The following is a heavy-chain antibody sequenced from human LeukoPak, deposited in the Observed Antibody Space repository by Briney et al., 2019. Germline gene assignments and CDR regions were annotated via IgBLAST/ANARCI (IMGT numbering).Heavy chain of an antibody. CDR3: ARDLRAVAGKRYYYYYGMDV. CDR2: IYTSGST. Sequence: SQTLSLTCTVSGGSISSGSYYWSWIRQPAGKGLEWIGRIYTSGSTNYNPSLKSRVTISVDTSKNQFSLKLSSVTAADTAVYYCARDLRAVAGKRYYYYYGMDVWGQGTTVTVSS. CDR1: GGSISSGSYY. V-gene: IGHV4-61*02. J-gene: IGHJ6*02. D-gene: IGHD6-19*01.